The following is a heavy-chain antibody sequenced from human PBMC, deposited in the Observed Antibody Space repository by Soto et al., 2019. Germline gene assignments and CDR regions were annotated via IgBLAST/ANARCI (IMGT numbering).Heavy chain of an antibody. J-gene: IGHJ4*02. CDR1: GGTFSSYT. D-gene: IGHD1-26*01. CDR2: IIPILGIA. V-gene: IGHV1-69*02. Sequence: SVKVSCKASGGTFSSYTISWVRQAPGQGLEWMGRIIPILGIANYAQKFQGRVTITADKSTSTAYMELSSLRSEDTAVYYCASREVYSAPDYWGQGTLVTVSS. CDR3: ASREVYSAPDY.